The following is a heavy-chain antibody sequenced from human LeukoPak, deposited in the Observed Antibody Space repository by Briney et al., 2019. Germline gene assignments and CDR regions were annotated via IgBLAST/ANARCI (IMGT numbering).Heavy chain of an antibody. CDR1: GYTLTELS. J-gene: IGHJ3*02. CDR2: FDPEDGET. CDR3: AADTDILTGQDAFDI. D-gene: IGHD3-9*01. V-gene: IGHV1-24*01. Sequence: ASVKVSCKVSGYTLTELSMHWVRQAPGKGLEWMGGFDPEDGETIYAQKFQGRVTMTEDTSTDTAYMELSSLRSEDTAVYYCAADTDILTGQDAFDIWGQGTVVTVSS.